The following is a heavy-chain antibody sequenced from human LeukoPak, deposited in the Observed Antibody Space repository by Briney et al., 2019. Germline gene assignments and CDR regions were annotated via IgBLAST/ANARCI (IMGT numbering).Heavy chain of an antibody. V-gene: IGHV4-39*01. CDR3: ARTSSWYAGAWFDS. Sequence: KPSETLSLTCTVSRGSIRTADYYWAWVRQPPGEGLEWLGSIYFSGTPYFNPSLKSRVAVSIDTSKNQFSLKVTSVNASDTAVYFCARTSSWYAGAWFDSWDQGTLVTVSS. J-gene: IGHJ5*01. D-gene: IGHD6-13*01. CDR1: RGSIRTADYY. CDR2: IYFSGTP.